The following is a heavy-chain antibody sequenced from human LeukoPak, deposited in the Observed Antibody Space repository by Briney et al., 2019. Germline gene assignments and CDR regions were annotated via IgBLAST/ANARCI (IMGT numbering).Heavy chain of an antibody. Sequence: SETLSLTCAVYGGSFSGYYWSWIRQPPGKWLEWIGEINHSGSTNYNPSLKSRVTISVDTSKDQFSLKLSSVTAADTAVYYCARPGAAIGKGYFQHWGQGTLVTVSS. CDR1: GGSFSGYY. CDR2: INHSGST. CDR3: ARPGAAIGKGYFQH. D-gene: IGHD2-2*02. V-gene: IGHV4-34*01. J-gene: IGHJ1*01.